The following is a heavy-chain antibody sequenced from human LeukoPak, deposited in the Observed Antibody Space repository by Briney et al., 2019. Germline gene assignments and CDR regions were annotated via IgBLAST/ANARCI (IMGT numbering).Heavy chain of an antibody. J-gene: IGHJ5*02. CDR3: ARERSSSGGHSWFDP. CDR2: IYYTGVT. V-gene: IGHV4-39*07. Sequence: SETLSLTCTVSGGYIITSGHYWGWIRQPPGKGLEWIGSIYYTGVTSTNPFFRSRMSISVDTSKSQFSLNLTPVTAADAAVYYCARERSSSGGHSWFDPWGQGTLVTVSS. CDR1: GGYIITSGHY. D-gene: IGHD4-23*01.